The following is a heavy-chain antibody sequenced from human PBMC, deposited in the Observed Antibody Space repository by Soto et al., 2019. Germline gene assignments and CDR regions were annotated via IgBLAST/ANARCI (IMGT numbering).Heavy chain of an antibody. V-gene: IGHV4-59*01. CDR3: ARDLVPFSFDY. CDR1: GGSISSYY. CDR2: IYYSGST. D-gene: IGHD6-13*01. J-gene: IGHJ4*02. Sequence: PSETLSLTCTVSGGSISSYYWSWIRQPPGKGLEWIGYIYYSGSTNYNPSLKSRVTISVDTSKNQFSLKLSSVTAADTAVYYCARDLVPFSFDYWGQGTLVTVSS.